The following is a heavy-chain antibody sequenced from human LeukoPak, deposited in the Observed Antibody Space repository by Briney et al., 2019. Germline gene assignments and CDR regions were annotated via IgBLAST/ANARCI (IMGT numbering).Heavy chain of an antibody. Sequence: GASVKVSCKASGYTFTSYGISWVRQAPGQGLEWMGWISAYNGNTNYAQKLQGRVTMTTDTSTSTAYMELSRLRSDDTAVYYCARGPSTMIGPDKGYWCFDLWGRGTLVTVSS. V-gene: IGHV1-18*01. D-gene: IGHD3-22*01. CDR3: ARGPSTMIGPDKGYWCFDL. CDR1: GYTFTSYG. CDR2: ISAYNGNT. J-gene: IGHJ2*01.